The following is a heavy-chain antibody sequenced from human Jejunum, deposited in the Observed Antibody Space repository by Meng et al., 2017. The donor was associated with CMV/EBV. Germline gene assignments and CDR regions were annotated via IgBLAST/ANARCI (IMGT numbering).Heavy chain of an antibody. CDR3: ARGGWELLPFDY. J-gene: IGHJ4*02. CDR1: GGAFSSFA. V-gene: IGHV1-69*05. CDR2: IIPIFETP. Sequence: CRVLGGAFSSFAISWVRQAPGQGREWMGGIIPIFETPNYAQRFQGRVTMPTDESTSTAYMELSSLRSDDTAVYYCARGGWELLPFDYWGQGTLVTVSS. D-gene: IGHD1-26*01.